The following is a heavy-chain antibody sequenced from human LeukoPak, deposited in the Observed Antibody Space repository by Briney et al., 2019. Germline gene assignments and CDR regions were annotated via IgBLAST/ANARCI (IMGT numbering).Heavy chain of an antibody. CDR1: GFTFSSYA. V-gene: IGHV3-23*01. CDR3: AKRPAFSSTSCCIDY. J-gene: IGHJ4*02. CDR2: ISGSGGST. D-gene: IGHD2-2*01. Sequence: GGSLRLSCAASGFTFSSYAMSWVRQAPGKGLEWVSAISGSGGSTYYADSVKGRFTISRDNSKNTLYLQMNSLRAEDTAVYYCAKRPAFSSTSCCIDYWGQGTLVTVSS.